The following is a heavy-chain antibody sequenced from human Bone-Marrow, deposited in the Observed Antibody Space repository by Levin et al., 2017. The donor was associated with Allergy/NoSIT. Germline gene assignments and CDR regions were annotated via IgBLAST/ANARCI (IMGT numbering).Heavy chain of an antibody. CDR2: ISSSGERA. CDR1: GFTFTSYA. Sequence: GESLKISCAASGFTFTSYAMSWVRQAPGKGLEWVSSISSSGERAFHADSVKGRFVISRDNSQNTVFMQMNSLRADDTAVYYCAKGPRGIYSGMFYYWGQGLLVNGSS. J-gene: IGHJ4*02. D-gene: IGHD1-26*01. V-gene: IGHV3-23*01. CDR3: AKGPRGIYSGMFYY.